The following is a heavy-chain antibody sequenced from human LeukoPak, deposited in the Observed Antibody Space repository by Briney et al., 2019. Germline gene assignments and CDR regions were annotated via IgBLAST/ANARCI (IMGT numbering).Heavy chain of an antibody. Sequence: SVKVSCKASGNTFTNHNMHWVRLAPGQGLEWMGIISPSDGATNYAQKFQGRVTMTRDTSTSTVYMDLSSLKSEDTAVYYCAREVAAPYRFDDWGQGTLVTVSS. D-gene: IGHD2-15*01. CDR2: ISPSDGAT. CDR3: AREVAAPYRFDD. CDR1: GNTFTNHN. V-gene: IGHV1-46*01. J-gene: IGHJ4*02.